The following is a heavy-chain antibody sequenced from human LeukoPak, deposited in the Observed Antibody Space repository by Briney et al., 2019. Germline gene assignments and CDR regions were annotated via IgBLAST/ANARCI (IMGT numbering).Heavy chain of an antibody. CDR1: TDTFSVSGYY. D-gene: IGHD3-10*01. Sequence: PSETLSLTCSVSTDTFSVSGYYWGWIRQPPGRGLEWIASVYNRGDSYYNPSLESRVTISVDTSKSQFSLTLRSVTAADTAVYYCARHLGSSTEYWGQGTLVTVSS. CDR3: ARHLGSSTEY. V-gene: IGHV4-39*01. CDR2: VYNRGDS. J-gene: IGHJ4*02.